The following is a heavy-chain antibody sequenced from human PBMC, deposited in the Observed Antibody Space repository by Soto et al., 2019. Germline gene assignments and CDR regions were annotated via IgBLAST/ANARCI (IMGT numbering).Heavy chain of an antibody. CDR2: IYHSGST. CDR3: ARNIVVVVAATGSKYNWFDP. V-gene: IGHV4-4*02. D-gene: IGHD2-15*01. CDR1: GGSISSSNW. J-gene: IGHJ5*02. Sequence: PSETLSLTCAVSGGSISSSNWWSWVRQPPGKGLEWIGEIYHSGSTNYNPSLESRVTISVDKSKNQFSLKLSSVTAADTAVYYCARNIVVVVAATGSKYNWFDPWGQGTLVTVSS.